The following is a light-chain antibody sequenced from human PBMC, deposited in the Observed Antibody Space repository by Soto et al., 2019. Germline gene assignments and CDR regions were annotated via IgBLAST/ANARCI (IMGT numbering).Light chain of an antibody. CDR2: GAS. CDR3: QQYGSSPPHT. J-gene: IGKJ2*01. V-gene: IGKV3-20*01. Sequence: EIVLTQSPGTLSLSPGERATLSCRASQSVSSSYLAWYQQKPGQAPRLLIYGASSRATGIPDRFSGSGSGKDFTLTISRLEPEDCAVYYCQQYGSSPPHTFGQGTKLEIK. CDR1: QSVSSSY.